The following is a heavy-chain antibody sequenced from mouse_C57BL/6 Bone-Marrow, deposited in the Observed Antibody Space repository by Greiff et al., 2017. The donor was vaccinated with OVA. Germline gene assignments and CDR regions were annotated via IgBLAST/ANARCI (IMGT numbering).Heavy chain of an antibody. CDR3: ARVGTGTAYYAMDY. J-gene: IGHJ4*01. Sequence: EVKLMESEGGLVQPGSSMKLSCTASGFTFSDYYMAWVRQVPEKGLEWVANINYDGSSTYYLDSLKSRFIISRDNAKNILYLQMSSLKSEDTATYYCARVGTGTAYYAMDYWGQGTSVTVSS. CDR1: GFTFSDYY. D-gene: IGHD4-1*01. V-gene: IGHV5-16*01. CDR2: INYDGSST.